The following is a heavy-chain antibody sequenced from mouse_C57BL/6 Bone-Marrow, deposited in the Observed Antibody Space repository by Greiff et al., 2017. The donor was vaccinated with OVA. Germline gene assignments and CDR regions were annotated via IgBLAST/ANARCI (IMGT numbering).Heavy chain of an antibody. CDR2: FYPGSGSI. J-gene: IGHJ3*01. D-gene: IGHD1-1*02. CDR1: GYTFTEYT. CDR3: ARHEDLDYAYWRFAY. Sequence: QVQLKQSGAELVKPGASVKLSCKASGYTFTEYTIHWVKQRSGQGLEWIGWFYPGSGSIKYNEKFKDKATLTADKSYSTVYMELSRLTSEDAAVYFCARHEDLDYAYWRFAYWGQGTLVTVSA. V-gene: IGHV1-62-2*01.